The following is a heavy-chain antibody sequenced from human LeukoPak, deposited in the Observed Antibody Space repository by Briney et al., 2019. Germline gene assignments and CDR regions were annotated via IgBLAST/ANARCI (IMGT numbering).Heavy chain of an antibody. Sequence: SETLSLTCTVSGASISDYYGSWIRQPPGKGLEWIGYIYYSGSTNYNPSLNSRVTISVDTSKNQFSLKLNSVTAADTAVYYCARAGRDGYNLFHYWGQGTLVTVSS. J-gene: IGHJ4*02. V-gene: IGHV4-59*01. D-gene: IGHD5-24*01. CDR1: GASISDYY. CDR2: IYYSGST. CDR3: ARAGRDGYNLFHY.